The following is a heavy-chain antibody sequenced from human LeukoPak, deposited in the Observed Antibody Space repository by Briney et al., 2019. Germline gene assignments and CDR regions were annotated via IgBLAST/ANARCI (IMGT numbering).Heavy chain of an antibody. CDR3: ARAVFHWFDP. V-gene: IGHV1-18*01. CDR2: ISAYNGNT. CDR1: GYTLTNYG. J-gene: IGHJ5*02. Sequence: GASLRVSCKASGYTLTNYGISSVRQTAGQGREWMGWISAYNGNTNYAQKLQGRVTMTTDTSTSTAYMELRSLRSDDTAVYYCARAVFHWFDPWGQGTLVTVSS. D-gene: IGHD3-3*01.